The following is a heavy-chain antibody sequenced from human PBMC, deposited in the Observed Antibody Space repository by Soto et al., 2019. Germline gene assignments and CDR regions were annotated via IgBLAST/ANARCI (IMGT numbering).Heavy chain of an antibody. J-gene: IGHJ6*02. V-gene: IGHV3-9*01. Sequence: GGSLRLSCAASGFTFDDYALHWVRQAPGKGLEWVSGINWNSGRIGYADSVKGRFTISRDNAKNSLYLQMNSLRPEDTALYYCAKDLTHGVDVWGQGTMVTVSS. CDR1: GFTFDDYA. CDR3: AKDLTHGVDV. CDR2: INWNSGRI.